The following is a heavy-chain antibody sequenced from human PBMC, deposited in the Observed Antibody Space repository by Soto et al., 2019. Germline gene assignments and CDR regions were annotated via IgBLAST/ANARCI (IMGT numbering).Heavy chain of an antibody. CDR1: GFTFSNYA. CDR2: VGGSGDST. CDR3: AKSPLGYCSGGSCYPPHYFDY. J-gene: IGHJ4*02. D-gene: IGHD2-15*01. Sequence: EVQLLDSGGGLVQPGGSLRLSCAASGFTFSNYAMSWVRQAPGKGLEWVSGVGGSGDSTYYADSVKGRFTISRDNSKDTLYLQMNSLRAEDTAVYYCAKSPLGYCSGGSCYPPHYFDYWAREPWSPSPQ. V-gene: IGHV3-23*01.